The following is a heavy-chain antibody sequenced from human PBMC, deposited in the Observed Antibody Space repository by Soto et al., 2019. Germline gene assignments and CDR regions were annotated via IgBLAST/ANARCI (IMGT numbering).Heavy chain of an antibody. V-gene: IGHV3-48*01. CDR2: ISSSSSTI. D-gene: IGHD2-15*01. CDR3: ARAPSDIVVVVAAAAVNAFDI. Sequence: VGSLRLSYAASGFTFSSYSVNWVRQAQGKGLEWVSYISSSSSTIYYADSVKGRFTISKDNAKNSLYLQMNSLRAEDTAVYYCARAPSDIVVVVAAAAVNAFDIWGQGTMVNVSS. CDR1: GFTFSSYS. J-gene: IGHJ3*02.